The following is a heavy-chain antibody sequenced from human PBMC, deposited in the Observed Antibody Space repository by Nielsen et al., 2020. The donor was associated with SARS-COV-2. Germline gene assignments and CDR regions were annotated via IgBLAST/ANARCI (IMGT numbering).Heavy chain of an antibody. CDR1: GFTVSSNY. Sequence: GESLKISCAASGFTVSSNYMSWVRQAPGKGLEWVSVIYSGGSTYYADSVKGRFTISRDNSKNTLYLQMNSLRAEDTAVYYCAKRGSTWDWFDPWGQGPRSPSPQ. CDR3: AKRGSTWDWFDP. D-gene: IGHD3-16*01. J-gene: IGHJ5*02. CDR2: IYSGGST. V-gene: IGHV3-66*04.